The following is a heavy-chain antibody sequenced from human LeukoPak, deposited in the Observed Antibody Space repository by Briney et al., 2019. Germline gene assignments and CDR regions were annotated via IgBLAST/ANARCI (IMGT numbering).Heavy chain of an antibody. D-gene: IGHD3-3*01. CDR1: GYTFTSYD. V-gene: IGHV1-8*03. Sequence: ASVKDSCKASGYTFTSYDINWVRQATGQGLEWMGWMNPNSGNTGYAQKFQGRVTITRNTSISTAYMELSSLRSEDTAVNYCARAMSYDFWSGYYTGYYYYYMDVWGKGTTVTVSS. CDR3: ARAMSYDFWSGYYTGYYYYYMDV. CDR2: MNPNSGNT. J-gene: IGHJ6*03.